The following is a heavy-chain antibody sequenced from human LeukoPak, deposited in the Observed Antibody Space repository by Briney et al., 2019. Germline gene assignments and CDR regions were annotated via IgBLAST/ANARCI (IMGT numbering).Heavy chain of an antibody. J-gene: IGHJ3*02. CDR2: IYYSGST. D-gene: IGHD2-15*01. Sequence: SETLSLTCTVSGGSISSSSYYWGWIRQPPGKGLEWIGSIYYSGSTYYNPSLKSRVTISVDTSKNQFSLKLSSVTAADTAVYYCARANSYCSGGSCYSFDAFDIWGQGTMVTVSS. CDR3: ARANSYCSGGSCYSFDAFDI. V-gene: IGHV4-39*01. CDR1: GGSISSSSYY.